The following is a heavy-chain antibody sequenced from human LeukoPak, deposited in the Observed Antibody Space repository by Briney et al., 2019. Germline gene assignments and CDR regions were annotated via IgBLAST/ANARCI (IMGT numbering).Heavy chain of an antibody. CDR2: IYNSGST. Sequence: SETLSLTCTVSGGSISIYYWNWIRQPPGKGLEWIGYIYNSGSTSYNPSLKSRVTISVDTSKNQFSLKLSSVTAADTAVYYCARSLGYCSGGSCHNYYGMDVWGQGTTVTVSS. J-gene: IGHJ6*02. V-gene: IGHV4-59*12. D-gene: IGHD2-15*01. CDR3: ARSLGYCSGGSCHNYYGMDV. CDR1: GGSISIYY.